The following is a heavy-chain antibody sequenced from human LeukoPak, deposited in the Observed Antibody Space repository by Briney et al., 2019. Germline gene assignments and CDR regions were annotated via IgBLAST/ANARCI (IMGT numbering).Heavy chain of an antibody. D-gene: IGHD4-17*01. V-gene: IGHV4-59*01. Sequence: SETLSLTCTVSGVSISSYDWSWIRQPPGKGLEWIGYIYYSGSTNYNPSLKSRVTISVDTSKNQFSLKLSSVTAADTAVYYCARFGDYVHDYWGQGTLVTVSS. CDR3: ARFGDYVHDY. CDR1: GVSISSYD. J-gene: IGHJ4*02. CDR2: IYYSGST.